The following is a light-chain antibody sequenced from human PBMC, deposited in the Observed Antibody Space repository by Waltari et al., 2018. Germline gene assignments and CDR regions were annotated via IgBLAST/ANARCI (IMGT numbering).Light chain of an antibody. CDR1: SSDVGANNY. Sequence: QSALTQPASVSGSPGQAITISCTGSSSDVGANNYVSWYRQYPGKAPHVLIYEVSNPPSGGSNRFSGSKSGNTASLTISGLQAEDEADYYCLSYTNTAVRVFGGGTKVTVL. J-gene: IGLJ3*02. CDR3: LSYTNTAVRV. V-gene: IGLV2-14*01. CDR2: EVS.